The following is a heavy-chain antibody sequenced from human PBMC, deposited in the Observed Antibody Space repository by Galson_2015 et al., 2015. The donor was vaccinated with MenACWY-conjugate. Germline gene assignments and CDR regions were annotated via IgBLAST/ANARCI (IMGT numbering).Heavy chain of an antibody. CDR3: AKGPLYDSSGSDSDYFDY. D-gene: IGHD3-22*01. CDR1: GFIFNKYA. V-gene: IGHV3-23*01. CDR2: TSGSGGVT. Sequence: SLRLSCAASGFIFNKYAMTWIRQAPGKGLEWLSATSGSGGVTYPADPVKGRVIIFRDKSQNTVYLQMNSLKVEDTARYYCAKGPLYDSSGSDSDYFDYWGQGTLVTVSS. J-gene: IGHJ4*02.